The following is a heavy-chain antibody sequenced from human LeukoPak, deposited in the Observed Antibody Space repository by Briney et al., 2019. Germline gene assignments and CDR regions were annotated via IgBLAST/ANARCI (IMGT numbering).Heavy chain of an antibody. CDR2: IYYSGST. D-gene: IGHD5-12*01. CDR3: ARYHNGYDDY. V-gene: IGHV4-59*12. Sequence: SETLSLTCTVSGGSISSYYWSWIRQPPGKGLEWIGYIYYSGSTNYNPSLKSRVTISLDRSKSQFSLKLRSVTGADTAVYYCARYHNGYDDYWGQGSLVTVSS. J-gene: IGHJ4*02. CDR1: GGSISSYY.